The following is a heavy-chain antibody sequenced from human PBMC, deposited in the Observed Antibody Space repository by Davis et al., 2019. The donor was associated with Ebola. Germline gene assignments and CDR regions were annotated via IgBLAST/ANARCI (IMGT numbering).Heavy chain of an antibody. D-gene: IGHD6-6*01. CDR2: ISGYTGDT. Sequence: ASVKVSCKTSDYTFTNFGVSWVRQAPGQGLEWMGWISGYTGDTKYTQKFQGRVTMTTDTSTTTAYMELRSLRSDDTAVYYCARDRLYCASGDGQVVRCLLSDYWGQGTLVTVSS. V-gene: IGHV1-18*04. CDR1: DYTFTNFG. J-gene: IGHJ4*02. CDR3: ARDRLYCASGDGQVVRCLLSDY.